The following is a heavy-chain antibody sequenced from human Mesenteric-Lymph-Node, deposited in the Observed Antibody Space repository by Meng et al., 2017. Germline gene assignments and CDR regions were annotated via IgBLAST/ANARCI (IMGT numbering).Heavy chain of an antibody. CDR1: GFSLSTDGMC. V-gene: IGHV2-70*20. CDR2: IDWGDDE. Sequence: SGPTLVKPTQTLTLTCSFSGFSLSTDGMCVTWVRQPPGKALEWLALIDWGDDEYYSTSLRTRLTISRDTSRNQVVLTMTNMEPVDTGTYYCARTTRMRILTGNYYYYSMDVWGQGTTVTVSS. D-gene: IGHD1-1*01. J-gene: IGHJ6*02. CDR3: ARTTRMRILTGNYYYYSMDV.